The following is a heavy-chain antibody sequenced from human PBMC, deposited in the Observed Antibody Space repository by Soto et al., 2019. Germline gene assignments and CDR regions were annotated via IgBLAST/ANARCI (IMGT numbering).Heavy chain of an antibody. CDR1: GFTFSTYA. CDR3: ARTTLSIAAAATRWFDP. CDR2: ISANGQGI. Sequence: GGSLRLSCAASGFTFSTYALSWVRQAPGKGLEWVSAISANGQGIYYADSVRGRFTISRDNAKNSLYLQMNSLRAEDTAVYYCARTTLSIAAAATRWFDPWGQGTLVTVSS. V-gene: IGHV3-23*01. J-gene: IGHJ5*02. D-gene: IGHD6-13*01.